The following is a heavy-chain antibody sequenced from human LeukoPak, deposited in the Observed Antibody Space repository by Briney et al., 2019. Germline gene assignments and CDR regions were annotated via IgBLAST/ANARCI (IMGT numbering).Heavy chain of an antibody. V-gene: IGHV4-39*07. CDR2: IYYSGNT. CDR3: AREGPIWGSYRPFDY. CDR1: GVSISSVSYY. J-gene: IGHJ4*02. Sequence: SETLSLTCTVSGVSISSVSYYWGWIRQPPGKGLEWIGSIYYSGNTNYNPSLKSRVTISVDTSKNQFSLKLNSVTAADTAVYYCAREGPIWGSYRPFDYWGQGTLVTVSS. D-gene: IGHD3-16*02.